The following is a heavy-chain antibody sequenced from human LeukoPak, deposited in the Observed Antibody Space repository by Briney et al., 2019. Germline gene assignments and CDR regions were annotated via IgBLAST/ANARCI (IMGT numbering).Heavy chain of an antibody. CDR3: ALAGATEYYFDY. J-gene: IGHJ4*02. CDR1: GGTFSSYA. CDR2: IIPILGIA. D-gene: IGHD6-13*01. V-gene: IGHV1-69*04. Sequence: ASVKVSCKAFGGTFSSYAISWVRQAPGQGLEWMGRIIPILGIANYAQKFQGRVTITADKSTSTAYMELSSLRSEDTAVYYCALAGATEYYFDYWGQGTLVTVSS.